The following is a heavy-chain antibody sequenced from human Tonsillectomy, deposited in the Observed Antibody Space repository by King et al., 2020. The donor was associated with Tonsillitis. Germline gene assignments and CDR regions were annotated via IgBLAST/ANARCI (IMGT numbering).Heavy chain of an antibody. Sequence: VQLVESGGGVVQPGRSLRLSCAASGFTFSSYAMHWVRQAPGKGLEWVAVISYDGSNKYYADSVKGRFTISRDNSKNTLYLQMNSLRAEDTAVYYCARDVLPKQYCSSASCYSRDFDYWGQGALVTVSS. V-gene: IGHV3-30-3*01. CDR2: ISYDGSNK. J-gene: IGHJ4*02. D-gene: IGHD2-2*01. CDR3: ARDVLPKQYCSSASCYSRDFDY. CDR1: GFTFSSYA.